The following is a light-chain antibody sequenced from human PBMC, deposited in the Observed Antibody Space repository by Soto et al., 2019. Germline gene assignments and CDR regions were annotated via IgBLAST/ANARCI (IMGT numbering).Light chain of an antibody. CDR3: HQYYSAPYT. J-gene: IGKJ2*01. Sequence: DIVMTQSPDSLGVSLGERATINCKSSQSVLFSSNNKTYLAWYQQKAGQPPKLLIFWASTRESGVPDRFSGSGSGTDFTLTISSLQAEDVAVYYCHQYYSAPYTFVQGTKLEIK. CDR2: WAS. V-gene: IGKV4-1*01. CDR1: QSVLFSSNNKTY.